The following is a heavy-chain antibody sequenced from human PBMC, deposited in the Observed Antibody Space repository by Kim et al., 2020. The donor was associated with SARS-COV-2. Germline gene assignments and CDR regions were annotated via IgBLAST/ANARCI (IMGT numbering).Heavy chain of an antibody. J-gene: IGHJ6*02. V-gene: IGHV4-34*01. D-gene: IGHD3-22*01. CDR2: INHSGST. Sequence: SETLSLTCAVYGGSFSGYYWSWIRQPPGKGLEWIGEINHSGSTNYNPSLKSRVTISVDTSKNQFSLKLSSVTAADTAVYYCARDTPSNYYYDSSGYYKYYYYGMDVCGQGTTVTVSS. CDR1: GGSFSGYY. CDR3: ARDTPSNYYYDSSGYYKYYYYGMDV.